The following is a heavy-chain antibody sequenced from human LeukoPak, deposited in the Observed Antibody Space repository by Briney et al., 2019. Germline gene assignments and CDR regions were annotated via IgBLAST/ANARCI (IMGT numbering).Heavy chain of an antibody. CDR1: ELTFGAHA. J-gene: IGHJ4*02. CDR3: ARVPFHDSSAYLPYDY. CDR2: ISSDGSNK. V-gene: IGHV3-30*06. D-gene: IGHD3-22*01. Sequence: GWSLRLSCDASELTFGAHAMHWVRQAPGKGLEWVALISSDGSNKYYAGSVTGRFAISRDTPKKTLYLHMNSLQVEDTAVYYCARVPFHDSSAYLPYDYWGQGTLVTVSS.